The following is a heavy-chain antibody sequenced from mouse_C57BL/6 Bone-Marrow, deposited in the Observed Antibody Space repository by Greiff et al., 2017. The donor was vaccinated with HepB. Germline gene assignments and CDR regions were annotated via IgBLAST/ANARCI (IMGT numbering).Heavy chain of an antibody. CDR1: GYSITSGYY. J-gene: IGHJ3*01. CDR3: ASYYSNYLAWFAY. V-gene: IGHV3-6*01. CDR2: ISYDGSN. Sequence: EVKLQESGPGLVKPSQSLSLTCSVTGYSITSGYYWNWIRQFPGNKLEWMGYISYDGSNNYNPSLKNRISITRDTSKNQFFLKLNSVTTEDTATYYCASYYSNYLAWFAYWGQGTLVTVSA. D-gene: IGHD2-5*01.